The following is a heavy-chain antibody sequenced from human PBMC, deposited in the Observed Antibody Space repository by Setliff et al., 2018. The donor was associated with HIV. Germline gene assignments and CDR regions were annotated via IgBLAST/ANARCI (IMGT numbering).Heavy chain of an antibody. Sequence: GSLKISCQGSGYSFSTYWIGWVRQMPGKGLEWMGIMYPGTSTTKYSPSFQGQVTISADKSISTTYLQWSSLKASDTAMYYCASLSGYSGDAFDVWGQGTMVTVSS. CDR1: GYSFSTYW. CDR3: ASLSGYSGDAFDV. CDR2: MYPGTSTT. D-gene: IGHD3-22*01. J-gene: IGHJ3*01. V-gene: IGHV5-51*01.